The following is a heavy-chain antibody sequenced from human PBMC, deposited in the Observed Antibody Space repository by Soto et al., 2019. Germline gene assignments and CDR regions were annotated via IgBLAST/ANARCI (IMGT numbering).Heavy chain of an antibody. CDR3: ARGIVGATTAFDY. Sequence: GGSLRLSCAASGFTFSSYGMHWVRQAPGKGLEWVAVIWYDGSNKYYADSVKGRFTISRDNSKNTLYLQMNSLRAEDTAVYYCARGIVGATTAFDYWGQGTLVTVSS. D-gene: IGHD1-26*01. V-gene: IGHV3-33*01. CDR1: GFTFSSYG. J-gene: IGHJ4*02. CDR2: IWYDGSNK.